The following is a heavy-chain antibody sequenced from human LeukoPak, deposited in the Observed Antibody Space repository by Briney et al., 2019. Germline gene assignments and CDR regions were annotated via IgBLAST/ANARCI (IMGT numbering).Heavy chain of an antibody. CDR2: IKQDGSEK. V-gene: IGHV3-7*01. CDR3: AKVRTSSGYCFDY. J-gene: IGHJ4*02. Sequence: GGSLRLSCAVSGFTFSSHWMSWVRQAPGKGLEWVANIKQDGSEKYYVDSVKGRFTISRDNAKNSLYLQMNSLRAEDTAVYYCAKVRTSSGYCFDYWGQGTLVTVSS. D-gene: IGHD3-22*01. CDR1: GFTFSSHW.